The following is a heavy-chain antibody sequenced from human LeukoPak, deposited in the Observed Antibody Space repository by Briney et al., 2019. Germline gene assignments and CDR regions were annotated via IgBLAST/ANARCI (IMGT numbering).Heavy chain of an antibody. CDR2: ISNSGGTR. CDR1: GFTFSTYA. V-gene: IGHV3-23*01. CDR3: AKIIAVAATGY. Sequence: GGSLRLSCAASGFTFSTYAMTWVRQAPGKGLEWVSSISNSGGTRFYADSVKGRFTISRDNSKNTLYLQMNSLRAEDTAVNYCAKIIAVAATGYWGQGSLVTVSS. D-gene: IGHD6-19*01. J-gene: IGHJ4*02.